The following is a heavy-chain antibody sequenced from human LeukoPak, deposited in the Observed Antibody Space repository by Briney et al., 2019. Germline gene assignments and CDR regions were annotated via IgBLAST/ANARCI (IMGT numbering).Heavy chain of an antibody. J-gene: IGHJ4*02. V-gene: IGHV4-4*07. CDR1: SGSISSYD. D-gene: IGHD5-12*01. Sequence: SETLSLTCTVSSGSISSYDWSWIRQPAGKGLEWIGRIYTSGSPNYNPSLKSRVTMSVDTSKNQFSLKLSSVTAADTAVYYCARSRYSGYVYALDYWGQGTLVTVSS. CDR2: IYTSGSP. CDR3: ARSRYSGYVYALDY.